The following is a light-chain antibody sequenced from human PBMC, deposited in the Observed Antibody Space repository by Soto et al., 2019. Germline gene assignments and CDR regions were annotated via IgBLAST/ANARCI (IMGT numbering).Light chain of an antibody. J-gene: IGLJ3*02. V-gene: IGLV1-51*01. CDR2: DNN. CDR3: ETWDTNLSAVV. Sequence: QSVLTQSPSVSAAPGQKVTISCSGSSSNIGNNYVSWYQQLPGTAPKLLIYDNNKRPSGIPDRFSASKSSTSATLAITGLQTGDEADYYCETWDTNLSAVVFGGGTKLTVL. CDR1: SSNIGNNY.